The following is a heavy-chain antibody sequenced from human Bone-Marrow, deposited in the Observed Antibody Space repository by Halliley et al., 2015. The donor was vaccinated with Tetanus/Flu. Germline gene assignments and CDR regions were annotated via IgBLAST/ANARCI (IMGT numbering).Heavy chain of an antibody. D-gene: IGHD6-19*01. CDR2: IYNTGNT. V-gene: IGHV4-59*01. CDR1: GDSISGYY. J-gene: IGHJ4*02. Sequence: LRLSCTVSGDSISGYYCNWIRQPPGKGLEWIGHIYNTGNTNYNPSLKSRVTISMDTSKNQFSLNLNSVTAADTAVYYCARGTGWLPDDWGQGTLVTVSS. CDR3: ARGTGWLPDD.